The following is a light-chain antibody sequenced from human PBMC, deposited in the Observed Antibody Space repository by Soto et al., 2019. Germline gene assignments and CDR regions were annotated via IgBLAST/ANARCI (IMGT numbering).Light chain of an antibody. V-gene: IGKV3-11*01. J-gene: IGKJ4*01. Sequence: EIVLTQSPATLSLSPGERATLSCRASQSINNYLIWYQQKPGQAPRLLIHDESSRATGIPARFSGSGSGTDFTLTISSLEPEYFAVYYCQRRRDWPLTFGGGTNVE. CDR1: QSINNY. CDR3: QRRRDWPLT. CDR2: DES.